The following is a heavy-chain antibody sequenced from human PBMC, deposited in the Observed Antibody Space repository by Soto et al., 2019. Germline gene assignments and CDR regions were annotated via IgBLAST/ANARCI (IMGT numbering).Heavy chain of an antibody. J-gene: IGHJ4*02. Sequence: QVQLVQSGAEVKKPGSPVRVSCTASGDTFNFYTISWVRQVPGQGPEWMGRIIPMLGMSNYAQKFQGRVTIMADKSTSTLYMNLSGLTSEDTAVYYCATNYGSGSTHFDYWGQGTLVTVSS. CDR1: GDTFNFYT. CDR2: IIPMLGMS. V-gene: IGHV1-69*02. D-gene: IGHD3-10*01. CDR3: ATNYGSGSTHFDY.